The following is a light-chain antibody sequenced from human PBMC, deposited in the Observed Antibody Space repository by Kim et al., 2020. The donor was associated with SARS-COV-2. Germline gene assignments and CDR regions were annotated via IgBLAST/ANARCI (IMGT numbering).Light chain of an antibody. CDR2: GVT. CDR3: SSYTTSSTLI. V-gene: IGLV2-14*03. CDR1: SSDVGDYNF. Sequence: QSALTQPASVSGSPGQSITVSCTGGSSDVGDYNFVSWYQHHPGKAPKLIIYGVTQRPLGISPRFSGSKSGNTASLTISGLQADDEADYHCSSYTTSSTLIFGGGTKLTVL. J-gene: IGLJ2*01.